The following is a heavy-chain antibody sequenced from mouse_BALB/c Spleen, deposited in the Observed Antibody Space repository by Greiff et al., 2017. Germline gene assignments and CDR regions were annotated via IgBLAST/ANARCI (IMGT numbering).Heavy chain of an antibody. D-gene: IGHD4-1*01. CDR1: GYAFSSSW. V-gene: IGHV1-82*01. Sequence: QVQLKQSGPELVKPGASVKISCKASGYAFSSSWMNWVKQRPGQGLEWIGRIYPGDGDTNYNGKFKGKATLTADKSSSTAYMQLSSLTSVDSAVYFCARELGAFAYWGQGTLVTVSA. CDR2: IYPGDGDT. CDR3: ARELGAFAY. J-gene: IGHJ3*01.